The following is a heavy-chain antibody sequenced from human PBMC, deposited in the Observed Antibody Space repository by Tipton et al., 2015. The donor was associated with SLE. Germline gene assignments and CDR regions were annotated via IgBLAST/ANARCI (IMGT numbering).Heavy chain of an antibody. CDR2: IFHIGNT. J-gene: IGHJ1*01. Sequence: TLSLTCTVSGGSISTTTNYWGWIRQPPGKGLEWIGRIFHIGNTYYNPSLKSRVTISVDRSKNQFSLKLNSVTAADTAVYYCARDYKVTNPDQENFQYWGQGTLITVSS. CDR1: GGSISTTTNY. CDR3: ARDYKVTNPDQENFQY. V-gene: IGHV4-39*07. D-gene: IGHD4-17*01.